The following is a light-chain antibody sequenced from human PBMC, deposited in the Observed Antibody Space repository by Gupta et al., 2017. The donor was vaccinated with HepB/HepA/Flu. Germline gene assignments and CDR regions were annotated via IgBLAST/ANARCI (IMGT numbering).Light chain of an antibody. CDR1: QSILYTSNNKNY. Sequence: DIVMTQSPDSLSVSLGERATINCKSSQSILYTSNNKNYLAWYQKKPGQPPKLLIYWASTRESGVPDRFSGSGSGTDFTLTINTLQAEDVAVYYCQQYYITPCTFGPGTRVDI. CDR2: WAS. J-gene: IGKJ3*01. CDR3: QQYYITPCT. V-gene: IGKV4-1*01.